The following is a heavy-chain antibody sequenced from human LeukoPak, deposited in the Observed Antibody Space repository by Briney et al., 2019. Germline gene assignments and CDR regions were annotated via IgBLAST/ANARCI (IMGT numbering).Heavy chain of an antibody. CDR3: ARFREYCNSTSCYYYYGMDV. V-gene: IGHV4-59*01. CDR2: IYYSGST. J-gene: IGHJ6*02. Sequence: SETLSLTCTVSGGSISSYYWSWIRQPPGKGLEWIGYIYYSGSTNYNPSLKSRVTISVDTSKNQYSLKLSSVTAADTAVYYCARFREYCNSTSCYYYYGMDVWGQGTTVTVSS. D-gene: IGHD2-2*01. CDR1: GGSISSYY.